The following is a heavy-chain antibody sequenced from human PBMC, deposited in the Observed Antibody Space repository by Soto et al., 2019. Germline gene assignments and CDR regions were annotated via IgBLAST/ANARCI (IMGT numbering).Heavy chain of an antibody. J-gene: IGHJ4*02. CDR3: ARRWGGTFDY. CDR2: IYYSWST. Sequence: SETLSLTCTVSGGSISSYYWSWIRQPPGKGLEWIGYIYYSWSTNYNPSLKSRVTISVDTSKNQFSLKLSSVTAADTAVYYCARRWGGTFDYWGQGTLVTVSS. D-gene: IGHD2-21*01. V-gene: IGHV4-59*01. CDR1: GGSISSYY.